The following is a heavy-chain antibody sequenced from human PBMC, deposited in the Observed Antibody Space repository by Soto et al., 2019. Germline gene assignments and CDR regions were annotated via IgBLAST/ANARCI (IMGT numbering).Heavy chain of an antibody. CDR1: GGSFSGYY. CDR3: ARGVYNTIFGVVSLDY. V-gene: IGHV4-34*01. J-gene: IGHJ4*02. D-gene: IGHD3-3*01. Sequence: ASETLSLTCAVYGGSFSGYYWSWIRQPPGKGLEWIGEINHSGSTHYNPSLKSRVTISVDTSKSQFSLKLTSVTAADTAVYYCARGVYNTIFGVVSLDYWGQGTLVTVSS. CDR2: INHSGST.